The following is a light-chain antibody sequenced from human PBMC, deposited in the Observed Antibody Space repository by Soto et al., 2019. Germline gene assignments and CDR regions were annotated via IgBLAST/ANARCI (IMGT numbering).Light chain of an antibody. Sequence: EIVLTQSPGTLSLSPGERATLSCRASQSIDSSYLAWYQQKRGQAPRLLIYGASSRATGIPDRFSGSGSGTDFTLTISRLEPEDVAVYYCQLYDTTWTFGQGTKVEIE. CDR3: QLYDTTWT. CDR1: QSIDSSY. J-gene: IGKJ1*01. CDR2: GAS. V-gene: IGKV3-20*01.